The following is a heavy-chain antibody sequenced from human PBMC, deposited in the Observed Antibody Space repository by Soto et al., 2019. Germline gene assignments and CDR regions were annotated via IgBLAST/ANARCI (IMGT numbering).Heavy chain of an antibody. CDR1: GGSFSGYY. Sequence: SETLSLTCAVYGGSFSGYYWSCIRQPPGKGLEWIGEINHSGSTNYNPSLKSRVTISVDTSKNQFSLKLSSVTAADTAVYYCARGRAYYYGSGSIGDYYYYGMDVWGQGTTVTVSS. J-gene: IGHJ6*02. CDR3: ARGRAYYYGSGSIGDYYYYGMDV. V-gene: IGHV4-34*01. CDR2: INHSGST. D-gene: IGHD3-10*01.